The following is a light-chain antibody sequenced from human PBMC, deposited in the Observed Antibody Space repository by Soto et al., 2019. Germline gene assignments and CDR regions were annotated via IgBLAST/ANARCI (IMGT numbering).Light chain of an antibody. CDR2: GTS. CDR1: QRVSTY. J-gene: IGKJ2*03. CDR3: QQTYSVPHS. V-gene: IGKV1-39*01. Sequence: DILMTQSPSSLSASVGDRVTITCWAGQRVSTYWSWCQQKPGRAPKLLIHGTSKLESGVPLRFSGGGSGTDFTLNISSLQPEDFATYYCQQTYSVPHSFGQGTKLEIK.